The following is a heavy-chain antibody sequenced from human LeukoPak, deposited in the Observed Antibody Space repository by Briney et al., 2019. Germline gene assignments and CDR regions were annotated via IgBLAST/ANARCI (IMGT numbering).Heavy chain of an antibody. CDR1: GFTFSSYS. V-gene: IGHV3-48*04. CDR3: ARVGMVISGYFDH. Sequence: PGGSLRLSCAASGFTFSSYSMNWVRQAPGKGLEWVSYISSSSSTIYYADSVKGRFTISRDNAKNSLYLQMNSLRAEDTAVYYCARVGMVISGYFDHWGQGTLVTVSS. J-gene: IGHJ4*02. D-gene: IGHD3-22*01. CDR2: ISSSSSTI.